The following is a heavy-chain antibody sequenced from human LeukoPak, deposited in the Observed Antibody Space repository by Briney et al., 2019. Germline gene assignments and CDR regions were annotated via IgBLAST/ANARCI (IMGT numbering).Heavy chain of an antibody. Sequence: GGSLRLSCTASGLTFSTFWMHWVRQPPGKGLMWVSRINPDGTNSIYADSVKGRFTISRDNAKNSLYLQMNSLRAEDTALYYCAKDRLAAAGKFEYFQHWGQGTLVTVSS. J-gene: IGHJ1*01. CDR1: GLTFSTFW. CDR2: INPDGTNS. CDR3: AKDRLAAAGKFEYFQH. V-gene: IGHV3-74*01. D-gene: IGHD6-13*01.